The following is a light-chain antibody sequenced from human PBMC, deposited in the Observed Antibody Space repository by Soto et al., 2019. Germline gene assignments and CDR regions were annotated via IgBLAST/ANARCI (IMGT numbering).Light chain of an antibody. CDR1: QSVSGSK. J-gene: IGKJ2*01. V-gene: IGKV3-20*01. CDR2: GGS. Sequence: EIVLTQSPGPLSLSPGSRATISCRASQSVSGSKLAWYQQRPGQAPRLLIYGGSSTATDIPARVSGSGSGKEYNLTISRLEPEDFALYFCHQHGTSPFTFGQVTKLEI. CDR3: HQHGTSPFT.